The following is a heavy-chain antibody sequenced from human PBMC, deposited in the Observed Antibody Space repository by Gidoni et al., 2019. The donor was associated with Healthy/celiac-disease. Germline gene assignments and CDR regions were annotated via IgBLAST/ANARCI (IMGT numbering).Heavy chain of an antibody. CDR3: ARDWGLGELSPPTDY. V-gene: IGHV1-3*01. CDR1: GYTFTSYA. J-gene: IGHJ4*02. CDR2: INAGDGNP. Sequence: HVQLVQSGAEVKKPGASVKVSCKASGYTFTSYAMHWVRQPPGQRFEWMEWINAGDGNPKSSQKSQCRVTITRNTSASTDYLELSGLRSEDTAVYYCARDWGLGELSPPTDYWGQGTLVTVSS. D-gene: IGHD3-16*02.